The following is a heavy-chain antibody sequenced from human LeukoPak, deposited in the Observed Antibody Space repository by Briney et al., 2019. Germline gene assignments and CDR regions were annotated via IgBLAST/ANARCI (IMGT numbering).Heavy chain of an antibody. V-gene: IGHV3-23*01. D-gene: IGHD1-26*01. CDR2: ISGSGGST. Sequence: PGGSLRLSCAASGFTFDDYAMHWVRQAPGKGLEWVSAISGSGGSTYYADSVKGRFTISRDNSKNTLYLQMNSLRAEDTAVYYCAKDQEGSGSSVGAFDIWGQGTMVTVSS. CDR1: GFTFDDYA. CDR3: AKDQEGSGSSVGAFDI. J-gene: IGHJ3*02.